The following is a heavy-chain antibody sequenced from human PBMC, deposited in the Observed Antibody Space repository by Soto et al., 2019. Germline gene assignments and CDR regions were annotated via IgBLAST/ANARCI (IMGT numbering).Heavy chain of an antibody. D-gene: IGHD3-3*01. Sequence: ETLSLTCAVYGGSFSGYYWSWIRQPPGKGLEWIGEINHSGSTNYNPSLKSRVTISVDTSKNQFSLKLSSVTAADTAVYYCARDLVEYYDFWSGYYRYGMDVWGQGTTVTVSS. CDR2: INHSGST. CDR1: GGSFSGYY. CDR3: ARDLVEYYDFWSGYYRYGMDV. J-gene: IGHJ6*02. V-gene: IGHV4-34*01.